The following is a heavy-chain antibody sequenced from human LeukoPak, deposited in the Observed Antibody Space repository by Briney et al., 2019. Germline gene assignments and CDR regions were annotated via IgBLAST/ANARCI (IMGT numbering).Heavy chain of an antibody. J-gene: IGHJ3*02. D-gene: IGHD6-6*01. CDR3: ARDPEMGSSSSEAFDI. CDR2: IYYSGST. Sequence: SETLSLTCTVSGGSISSSSYYWGWIRQPPGKGLEWIGYIYYSGSTNYNPSLKSRVTISVDTSKNQFSLKLSSVTAADTAVYYCARDPEMGSSSSEAFDIWGQGTMVTVSS. V-gene: IGHV4-61*01. CDR1: GGSISSSSYY.